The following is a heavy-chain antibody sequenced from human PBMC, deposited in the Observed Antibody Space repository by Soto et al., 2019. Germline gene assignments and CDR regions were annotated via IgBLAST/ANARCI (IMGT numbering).Heavy chain of an antibody. J-gene: IGHJ6*02. CDR2: SYYSGYYSGST. V-gene: IGHV4-61*01. CDR1: GDSVTSDSYF. Sequence: SETLSLTCTVSGDSVTSDSYFWSWIRQPPGKGLEWIGNSYYSGYYSGSTNHNPSLKSRVTVSVDTSKNQFSLKLSSVTAADTAVYYCARDAPHYGMDVWGQGTTVTVSS. CDR3: ARDAPHYGMDV.